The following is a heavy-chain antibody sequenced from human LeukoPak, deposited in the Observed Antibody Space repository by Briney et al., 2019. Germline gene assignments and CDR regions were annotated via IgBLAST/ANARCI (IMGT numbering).Heavy chain of an antibody. D-gene: IGHD3-10*01. V-gene: IGHV3-48*01. CDR1: GFTFSSYN. J-gene: IGHJ6*03. Sequence: EGSLRLSCAASGFTFSSYNMNWVRQAPGKGLEWVSYISSSSTTIDYADSVKGRFTISRDNSKNTLYLQMNSLRAEDTAVYYCAKAGSYFYYYYMDVWGKGTTVTISS. CDR3: AKAGSYFYYYYMDV. CDR2: ISSSSTTI.